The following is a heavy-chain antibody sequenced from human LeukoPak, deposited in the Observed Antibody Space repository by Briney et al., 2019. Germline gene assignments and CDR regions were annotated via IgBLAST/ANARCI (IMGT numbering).Heavy chain of an antibody. V-gene: IGHV1-69*05. CDR3: ARDLGGSSGY. CDR1: GGTFNSYA. Sequence: GASVKVSCKASGGTFNSYAISWVRQAPGQGLEWMGRIIPIFGTANYAQKFQGRVTITTDESTSTAYMELSSLRSEDTAVYYCARDLGGSSGYWGQGTLVTVSS. CDR2: IIPIFGTA. D-gene: IGHD2-15*01. J-gene: IGHJ4*02.